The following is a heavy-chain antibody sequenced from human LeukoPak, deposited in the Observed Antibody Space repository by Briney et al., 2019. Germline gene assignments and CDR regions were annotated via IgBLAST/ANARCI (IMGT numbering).Heavy chain of an antibody. V-gene: IGHV5-51*01. J-gene: IGHJ4*02. CDR3: ATEGGYSYGYPNFDY. Sequence: GESLKISCKGSGYSFTSYWIGWVRQMPGKGLEWMGIIYPGDSDTRYSPSFQGQVTISADKSISTAYLQWSSLKASDTAMYYCATEGGYSYGYPNFDYWGQGTLVTVSS. CDR2: IYPGDSDT. CDR1: GYSFTSYW. D-gene: IGHD5-18*01.